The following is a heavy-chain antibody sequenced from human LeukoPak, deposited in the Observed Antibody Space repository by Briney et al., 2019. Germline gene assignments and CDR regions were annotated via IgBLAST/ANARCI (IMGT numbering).Heavy chain of an antibody. Sequence: SCKASGYTFTSYGISWVRQAPGQGLEWVAVISYDGSNKYYADSVKGRFTISRDNSKNTLYLQMNSLRAEDTAVYYCAKLPVLRYFDWPQTPSIIDYWGQGTLVTVSS. J-gene: IGHJ4*02. CDR3: AKLPVLRYFDWPQTPSIIDY. D-gene: IGHD3-9*01. CDR2: ISYDGSNK. V-gene: IGHV3-30*18. CDR1: GYTFTSYG.